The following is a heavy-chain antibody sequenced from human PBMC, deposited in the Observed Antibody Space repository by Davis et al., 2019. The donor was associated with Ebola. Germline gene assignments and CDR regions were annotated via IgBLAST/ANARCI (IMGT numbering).Heavy chain of an antibody. CDR2: TSHHPDYT. Sequence: MPSETLSLTCAVYGGSFTDYFWSWIRQPPGKGLEWIGETSHHPDYTNYSPSFGGRVTISVDKSKNQFSLKLSSVTAADTAVYYWARDIGSSWPEVGMDVWGQGTTVTVSS. V-gene: IGHV4-34*01. CDR3: ARDIGSSWPEVGMDV. D-gene: IGHD6-13*01. J-gene: IGHJ6*02. CDR1: GGSFTDYF.